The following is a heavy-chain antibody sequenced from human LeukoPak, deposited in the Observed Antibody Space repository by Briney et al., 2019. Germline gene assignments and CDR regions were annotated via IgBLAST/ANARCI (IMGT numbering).Heavy chain of an antibody. J-gene: IGHJ2*01. Sequence: PGRPLRLSCAASGFTFSSYAMHWVRQAPGKGLEWVAVISYGGSDEYFAGSVKGRFTISRDNSKNTLFLQMNSLRAEDTAVYYGARGTQDYGDWYFDLWGRGTLVTVSS. V-gene: IGHV3-30-3*01. CDR2: ISYGGSDE. CDR3: ARGTQDYGDWYFDL. CDR1: GFTFSSYA. D-gene: IGHD4-17*01.